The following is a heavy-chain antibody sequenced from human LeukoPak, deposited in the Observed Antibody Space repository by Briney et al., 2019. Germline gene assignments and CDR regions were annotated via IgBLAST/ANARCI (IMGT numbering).Heavy chain of an antibody. J-gene: IGHJ4*02. Sequence: SGVSLRLSCAASGFTFSSYSMNWVRQAPGKGLEWVSSISSSSSYIYYADSVKGRFTISRDNAKNSLYLQMNSLRAEDTAVYYCARDGSYYYDSSGYLLDYWGQGTLVTVSS. D-gene: IGHD3-22*01. CDR3: ARDGSYYYDSSGYLLDY. V-gene: IGHV3-21*01. CDR1: GFTFSSYS. CDR2: ISSSSSYI.